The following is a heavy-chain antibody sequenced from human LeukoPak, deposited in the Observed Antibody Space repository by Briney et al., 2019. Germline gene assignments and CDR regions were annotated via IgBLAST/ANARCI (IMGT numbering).Heavy chain of an antibody. CDR3: ASKHPIQLWAHDAFDI. CDR1: GYTFTGYY. CDR2: INPNSGGT. J-gene: IGHJ3*02. D-gene: IGHD5-18*01. V-gene: IGHV1-2*02. Sequence: ASVKVSCKASGYTFTGYYMHWVRQAPGQGLEWMGWINPNSGGTNYAQKFQGRVTMTRDTSITTAYMELSRLRSDDTAVYYCASKHPIQLWAHDAFDIWGQGTMVTVSS.